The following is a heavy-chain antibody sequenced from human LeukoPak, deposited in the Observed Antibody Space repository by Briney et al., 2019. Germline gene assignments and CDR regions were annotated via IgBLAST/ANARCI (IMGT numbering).Heavy chain of an antibody. V-gene: IGHV3-53*05. J-gene: IGHJ4*02. D-gene: IGHD2-2*01. Sequence: GGSLRLSCAASGFTVISNYMSWVRQAPGKGLEWVSLIYSGGSTYYADSVRGRFTISRDNSKNTLCLQMSSLRAEDTAVYYCVKGYCSSISCYGDYWGQGTLVTFSS. CDR2: IYSGGST. CDR1: GFTVISNY. CDR3: VKGYCSSISCYGDY.